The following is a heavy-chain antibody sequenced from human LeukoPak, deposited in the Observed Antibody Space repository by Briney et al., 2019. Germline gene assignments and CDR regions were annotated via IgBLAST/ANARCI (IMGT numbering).Heavy chain of an antibody. CDR2: ISAYNGNT. CDR1: GYTFTSYG. D-gene: IGHD4-17*01. V-gene: IGHV1-18*01. J-gene: IGHJ6*02. Sequence: ASVKVSCKASGYTFTSYGISWVRQAPGQGLEWMGCISAYNGNTNYAQKLQGRVTMTTDTSTSTAYMELRSLRSDDTAVYYCARDLPQDYGDYGMDVWGQGTTVTVSS. CDR3: ARDLPQDYGDYGMDV.